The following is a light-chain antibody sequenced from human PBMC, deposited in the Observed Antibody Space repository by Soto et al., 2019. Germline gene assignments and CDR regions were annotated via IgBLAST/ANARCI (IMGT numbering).Light chain of an antibody. CDR3: RHYNNWPPET. J-gene: IGKJ1*01. CDR2: GAS. CDR1: QSVRTK. V-gene: IGKV3-15*01. Sequence: EIVMTQSPDTLYVSPGEGATLSCRASQSVRTKLAWYQQKAGQAPRLLIYGASTRATGIPDRFSGSGSGTEYTLTISSLQSEDFAVYYCRHYNNWPPETFGQGTKVDIK.